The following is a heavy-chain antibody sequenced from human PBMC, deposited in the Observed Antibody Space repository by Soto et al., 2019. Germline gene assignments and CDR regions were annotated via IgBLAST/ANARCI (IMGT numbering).Heavy chain of an antibody. CDR1: GFTFSIYA. D-gene: IGHD5-18*01. CDR3: ARDIKSGSGYSYGYYFDY. V-gene: IGHV3-30-3*01. J-gene: IGHJ4*02. Sequence: WGSLRLSCAASGFTFSIYAMHWVRQAPGKGLEWVAVISYDGSNKYYADSVKGRFTISRDNSKNTLYLQMNSLRAEDTAVYYCARDIKSGSGYSYGYYFDYWGQGTLVTVSS. CDR2: ISYDGSNK.